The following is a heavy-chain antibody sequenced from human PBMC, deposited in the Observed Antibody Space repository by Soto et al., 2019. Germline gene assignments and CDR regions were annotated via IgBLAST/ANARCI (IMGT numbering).Heavy chain of an antibody. J-gene: IGHJ6*02. CDR1: GGTFSSYA. CDR2: IIPIFGTA. D-gene: IGHD3-22*01. V-gene: IGHV1-69*01. CDR3: ARDYYDSSGYYSIYYGMDV. Sequence: QVQLVQSGAEVQKPGSSVKVSCKASGGTFSSYAISWARQAPGQGLEWMGGIIPIFGTANYAQKFQGRVTITADESTSTAYMELSSLRSEDTAVYYCARDYYDSSGYYSIYYGMDVWGQGTTVTVSS.